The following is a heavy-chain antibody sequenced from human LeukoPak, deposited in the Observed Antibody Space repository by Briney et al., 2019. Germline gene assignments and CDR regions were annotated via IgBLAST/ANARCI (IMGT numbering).Heavy chain of an antibody. J-gene: IGHJ4*02. Sequence: GASVKVSYKTSGYTFTADFMHWVRQAPGQGLEWMGWINPNSGGTKYAQKFQGRVTMTRDTSISTAYMELSSLTSDDTAVYYCARVYSPVATAGSWYSDYWGQGTLVTVSS. V-gene: IGHV1-2*02. CDR3: ARVYSPVATAGSWYSDY. CDR1: GYTFTADF. D-gene: IGHD2-15*01. CDR2: INPNSGGT.